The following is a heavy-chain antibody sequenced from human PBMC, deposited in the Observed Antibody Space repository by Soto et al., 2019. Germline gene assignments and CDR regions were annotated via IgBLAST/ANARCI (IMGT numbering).Heavy chain of an antibody. V-gene: IGHV4-59*12. CDR1: GGSISSYY. CDR2: IYYSGST. CDR3: ARVSGIYYYGMDV. D-gene: IGHD3-10*01. Sequence: PSETLSLTWTVSGGSISSYYWSWIRQPPGKGLEWIGYIYYSGSTNYNPSLKSRVTISVDTSKNQFSLKLSSVTAADTAVYYCARVSGIYYYGMDVWGQGTTVTVSS. J-gene: IGHJ6*02.